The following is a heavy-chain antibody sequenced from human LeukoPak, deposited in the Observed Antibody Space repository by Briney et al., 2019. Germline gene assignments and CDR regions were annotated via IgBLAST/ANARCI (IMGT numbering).Heavy chain of an antibody. V-gene: IGHV4-4*09. Sequence: SETLSLTCTVSGGSISSYYWSWIRQPPGKGLEWIGYIYTSGSTNYNPSLKSRVTISVDTSKNQFSLKLSSVTAADTAVYYCARLTAIFGVVAEYFDLWGRGTLVTVSS. CDR1: GGSISSYY. CDR3: ARLTAIFGVVAEYFDL. CDR2: IYTSGST. J-gene: IGHJ2*01. D-gene: IGHD3-3*01.